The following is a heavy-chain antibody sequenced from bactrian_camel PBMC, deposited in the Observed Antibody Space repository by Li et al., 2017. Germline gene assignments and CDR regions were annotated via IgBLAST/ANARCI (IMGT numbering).Heavy chain of an antibody. CDR1: GSWDSRYC. V-gene: IGHV3S40*01. CDR2: IYTGSGNT. Sequence: DVQLVESGGGSVQTGGSLKLSCTFSGSWDSRYCMGWFRQAPGKEREGVARIYTGSGNTYYADSVKGRFTISQDNAKNTVYLQMNSLKPEDTAMYYCAARGPYCYTKLSVADFTYWGQGTQVTVS. D-gene: IGHD2*01. J-gene: IGHJ6*01. CDR3: AARGPYCYTKLSVADFTY.